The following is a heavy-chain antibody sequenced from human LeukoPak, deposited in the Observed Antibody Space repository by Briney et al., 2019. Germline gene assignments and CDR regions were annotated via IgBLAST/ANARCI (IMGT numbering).Heavy chain of an antibody. V-gene: IGHV4-4*09. D-gene: IGHD2-15*01. CDR3: ARLVAARFYYYYMDV. CDR2: IYTSGST. Sequence: SETLSLTCTVSGGSISSYYWSWIRQPPGKGLEWIGYIYTSGSTDYNPSLKSRVTISVDTSKNQFSLKLSSVTAADTAVYYCARLVAARFYYYYMDVWGKGTTVTVSS. CDR1: GGSISSYY. J-gene: IGHJ6*03.